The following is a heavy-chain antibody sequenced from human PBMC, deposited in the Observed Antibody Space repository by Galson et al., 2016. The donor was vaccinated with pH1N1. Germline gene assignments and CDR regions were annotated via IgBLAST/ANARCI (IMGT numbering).Heavy chain of an antibody. D-gene: IGHD2-15*01. CDR2: INAGNGIP. J-gene: IGHJ4*02. V-gene: IGHV1-3*01. Sequence: SVKVSCKASGDTFTSYAMHWVRQAPGQRLEWMGWINAGNGIPKYSQRFQGRVTITRDTSASTAYMELSSLRSEDTAVYYCARGGYCSGGSCYDVVDYWGQGTLVTVS. CDR3: ARGGYCSGGSCYDVVDY. CDR1: GDTFTSYA.